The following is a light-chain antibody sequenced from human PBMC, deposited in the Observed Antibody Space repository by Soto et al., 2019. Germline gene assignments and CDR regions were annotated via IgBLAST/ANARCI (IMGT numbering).Light chain of an antibody. CDR2: EVS. CDR1: SSDIGGYNY. CDR3: CSYAGSNNFVV. Sequence: QSALTQPPSAYGSPGQSVTISCTGTSSDIGGYNYVSWYQQHPGTAPKLMIYEVSQRPSGVPDRFSGSKSGNTASLTVSGLQAEDEADYYCCSYAGSNNFVVFGGGTKVTVL. V-gene: IGLV2-8*01. J-gene: IGLJ2*01.